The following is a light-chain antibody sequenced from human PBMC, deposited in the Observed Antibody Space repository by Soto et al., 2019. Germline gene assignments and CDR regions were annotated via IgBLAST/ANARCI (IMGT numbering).Light chain of an antibody. CDR3: QRYGNSEWA. Sequence: ETVLTQSPGTLSLSPGERATLSCRASQTVTSNYLAWYQQKPGQAPRLLIYGASSRASGFPDRFIGSGSGTDFTLTITRLEPADFAVYFCQRYGNSEWAFGQGTRVEV. CDR1: QTVTSNY. J-gene: IGKJ1*01. V-gene: IGKV3-20*01. CDR2: GAS.